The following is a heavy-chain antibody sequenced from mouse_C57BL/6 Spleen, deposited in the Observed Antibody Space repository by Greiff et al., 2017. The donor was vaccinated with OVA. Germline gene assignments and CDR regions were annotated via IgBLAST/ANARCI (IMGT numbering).Heavy chain of an antibody. Sequence: EVNLVESGGGLVKPGGSLKLSCAASGFTFSSYTMSWVRQTPEKRLEWVATISGGGGNTYYPDSVKGRFTISRDNAKNTLYLQMSSLRSEDTALYYCARYDGYYGWYFDVWGTGTTVTVSS. CDR3: ARYDGYYGWYFDV. CDR2: ISGGGGNT. V-gene: IGHV5-9*01. CDR1: GFTFSSYT. D-gene: IGHD2-3*01. J-gene: IGHJ1*03.